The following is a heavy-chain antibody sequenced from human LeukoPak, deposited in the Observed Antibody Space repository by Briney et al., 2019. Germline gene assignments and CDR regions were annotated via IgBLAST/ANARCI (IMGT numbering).Heavy chain of an antibody. V-gene: IGHV1-46*01. CDR2: INPSGGST. Sequence: ASVTVSCKASGYTFTSYYMHWVRQAPGQGLEWMGIINPSGGSTIYAQKFQGRVTMTRDTSTTTVYMELSSLRSEDTAVYYWARRWFGELLFDYWGQGTLVTVSS. CDR1: GYTFTSYY. D-gene: IGHD3-10*01. J-gene: IGHJ4*02. CDR3: ARRWFGELLFDY.